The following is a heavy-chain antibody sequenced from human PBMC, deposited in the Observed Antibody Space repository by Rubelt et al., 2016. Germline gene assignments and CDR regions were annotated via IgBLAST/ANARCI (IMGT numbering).Heavy chain of an antibody. CDR3: AREVRVAMVTIDY. CDR2: IYYSGST. Sequence: QVQLRESGPGLVKPSQTLSLTCSVSGGSISTGGYYWSWIRQHPAKGLEWIGYIYYSGSTYYNPSLKSRLTISLDTSKNPFSLNVGAVTAADTAVYYCAREVRVAMVTIDYWGQGTLATVSS. D-gene: IGHD5-18*01. V-gene: IGHV4-31*03. J-gene: IGHJ4*02. CDR1: GGSISTGGYY.